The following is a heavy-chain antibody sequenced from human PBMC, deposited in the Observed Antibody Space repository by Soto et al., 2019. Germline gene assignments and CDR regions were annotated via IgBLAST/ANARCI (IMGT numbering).Heavy chain of an antibody. CDR3: ARLPGVRGVFDGFNV. Sequence: GESLKIFCHGSGYSFAGHCVGWVLQMPGKGPDWMGVNYPDDAETRYSPPFHGQVTISADKSISTAYLRWSSLKASDTAMYFGARLPGVRGVFDGFNVWGQGTMVTVSS. V-gene: IGHV5-51*01. CDR1: GYSFAGHC. D-gene: IGHD3-10*01. CDR2: NYPDDAET. J-gene: IGHJ3*01.